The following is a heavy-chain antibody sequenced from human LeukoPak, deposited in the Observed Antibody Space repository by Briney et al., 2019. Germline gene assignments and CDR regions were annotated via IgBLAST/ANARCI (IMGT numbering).Heavy chain of an antibody. Sequence: PSETLSLTCTVSGGSISSYYWSWIRQPPGKGLEWIGYIYYSGSTYYNPSLKSRVTISVDTSKNQFSLKLSSVTAADTAVYYCARDRYCSGGSCYSAYYYGMDVWGKGTTVTVSS. CDR2: IYYSGST. J-gene: IGHJ6*04. V-gene: IGHV4-59*12. CDR1: GGSISSYY. D-gene: IGHD2-15*01. CDR3: ARDRYCSGGSCYSAYYYGMDV.